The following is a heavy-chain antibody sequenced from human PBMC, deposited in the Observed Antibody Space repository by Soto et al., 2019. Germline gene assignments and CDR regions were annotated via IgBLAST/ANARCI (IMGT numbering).Heavy chain of an antibody. CDR1: GGTFSSYA. D-gene: IGHD6-6*01. Sequence: QVQLVQSGAEVKKPGSSVKVSCKASGGTFSSYAISWVRQAPGQGLEWMGGIIPIFGTANYAQKFQGRVTITADESTSTAYMELSSLRSEDTAVYYCARVSVYSSSEEGPYWYFDLWGRGTLVTVSS. J-gene: IGHJ2*01. V-gene: IGHV1-69*01. CDR2: IIPIFGTA. CDR3: ARVSVYSSSEEGPYWYFDL.